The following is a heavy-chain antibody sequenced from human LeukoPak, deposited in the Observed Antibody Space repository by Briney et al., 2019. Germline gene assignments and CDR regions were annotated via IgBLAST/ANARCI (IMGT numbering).Heavy chain of an antibody. CDR2: ISSSSSTI. Sequence: GGSLRLSCAASGFTFSSYSMNWVRQAPGKGLEWVSYISSSSSTIYYADSVKGRFTISRDNAKNSLYLQMNSLRAEDTAVYYCARDAPQSDGWFGESAALRLGYFDYWGQGTLVTVSS. V-gene: IGHV3-48*04. CDR1: GFTFSSYS. D-gene: IGHD3-10*01. CDR3: ARDAPQSDGWFGESAALRLGYFDY. J-gene: IGHJ4*02.